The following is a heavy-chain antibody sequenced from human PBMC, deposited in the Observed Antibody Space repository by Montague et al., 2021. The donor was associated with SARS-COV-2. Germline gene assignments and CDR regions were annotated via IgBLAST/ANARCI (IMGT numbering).Heavy chain of an antibody. V-gene: IGHV4-59*01. Sequence: SETLSLTCTVSGGSIGTYYWNWIRQSPGKGLEWLGYIYYTWSTKYSPSLKSRVTISMDTSRDQLSLRLKSVTAADTAVYYCARDNYGDWGYYGLDVWGQGTTVIVSS. CDR3: ARDNYGDWGYYGLDV. CDR1: GGSIGTYY. CDR2: IYYTWST. D-gene: IGHD4-17*01. J-gene: IGHJ6*02.